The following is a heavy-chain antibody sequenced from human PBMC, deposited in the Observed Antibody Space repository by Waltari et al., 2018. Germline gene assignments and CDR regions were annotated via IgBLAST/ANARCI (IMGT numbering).Heavy chain of an antibody. V-gene: IGHV4-34*01. CDR1: GASFRNYY. J-gene: IGHJ4*02. Sequence: QVQLQQWGAGLLKPSETLSLTCTVSGASFRNYYWGWVRQPPGKGREWIGEVNHSGSTNYIPSLKSRVSISVDTSENRFSLRLSSVTAADTAVYYCVFGTLSPLHYWGQGTLVTVSS. D-gene: IGHD3-16*01. CDR2: VNHSGST. CDR3: VFGTLSPLHY.